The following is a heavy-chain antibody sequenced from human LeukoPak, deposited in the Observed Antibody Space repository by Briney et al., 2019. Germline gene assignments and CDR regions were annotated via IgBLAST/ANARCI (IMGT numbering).Heavy chain of an antibody. CDR3: ARHLSSSAPGPVGY. Sequence: GESLKISCKGSGYSFTNYWIGWVRQMPGKGLEWMGIIYPGDSDTRYSTSFQGQVTMSADKSISTAYLQWSSLKASDTAMYYCARHLSSSAPGPVGYWGQGTLVTVSS. CDR1: GYSFTNYW. D-gene: IGHD6-6*01. V-gene: IGHV5-51*01. J-gene: IGHJ4*02. CDR2: IYPGDSDT.